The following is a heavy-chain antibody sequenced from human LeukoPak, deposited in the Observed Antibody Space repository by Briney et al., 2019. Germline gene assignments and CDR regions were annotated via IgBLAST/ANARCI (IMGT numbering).Heavy chain of an antibody. CDR2: ISSSGTYI. J-gene: IGHJ4*02. D-gene: IGHD6-19*01. CDR3: AVVAGTY. Sequence: PGGSLRLSCAASGFTFSSYSMNWVRQAPGKGLEWVSFISSSGTYIYYADSVKGRFTISRDNAKNSLYPQMSSLRAEGTAVYYCAVVAGTYWGQGTLVTVSS. V-gene: IGHV3-21*01. CDR1: GFTFSSYS.